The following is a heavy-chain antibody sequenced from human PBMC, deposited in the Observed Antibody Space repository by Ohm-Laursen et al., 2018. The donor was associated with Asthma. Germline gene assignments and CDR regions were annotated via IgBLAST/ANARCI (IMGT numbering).Heavy chain of an antibody. CDR1: GFTFDDYA. CDR3: AKDISSSWYENWFDP. V-gene: IGHV3-9*01. J-gene: IGHJ5*02. CDR2: ISWNSGSI. Sequence: RSLRLSCAASGFTFDDYAMHWVRQAPGKGLEWVSGISWNSGSIGYADSVKGRFTISRDNAKNSLYLQMNSLRAEDTALYYCAKDISSSWYENWFDPWGQGTLVTVSS. D-gene: IGHD6-13*01.